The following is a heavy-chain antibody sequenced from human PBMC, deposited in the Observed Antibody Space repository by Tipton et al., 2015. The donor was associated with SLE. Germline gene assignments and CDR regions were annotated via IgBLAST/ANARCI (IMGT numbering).Heavy chain of an antibody. CDR1: GGSVSSGSYY. J-gene: IGHJ4*02. CDR3: ARGEMATVVS. D-gene: IGHD4-23*01. Sequence: TLSLTCTVSGGSVSSGSYYWSWIRQPPGKGLEWIGYIYYSGSTNYNPSLKSRVTISVDTSKNQFSLKLSSVTAADTAVYYCARGEMATVVSWGQGTLVTVSS. V-gene: IGHV4-61*01. CDR2: IYYSGST.